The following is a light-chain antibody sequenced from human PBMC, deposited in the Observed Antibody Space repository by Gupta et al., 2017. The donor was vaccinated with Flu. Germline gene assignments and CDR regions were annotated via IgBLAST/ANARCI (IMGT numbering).Light chain of an antibody. CDR2: DVS. Sequence: NNDVGVFKYASWYQQLPGKPPQLMIYDVSRRPSGVPDRFAGSTSGNAASLTISGLQAEDEAEYCCCSDAGTYKWVFGGGTKLTVL. J-gene: IGLJ3*02. CDR1: NNDVGVFKY. V-gene: IGLV2-11*01. CDR3: CSDAGTYKWV.